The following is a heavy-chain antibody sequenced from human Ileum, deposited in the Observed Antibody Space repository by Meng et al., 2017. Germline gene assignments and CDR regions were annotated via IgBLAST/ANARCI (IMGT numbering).Heavy chain of an antibody. J-gene: IGHJ4*02. Sequence: QVQLQESGPGLVKPSQTLSRTGTVAGGSISSGGYYWSWIRQHPGKGLEWIGYIYYSGTTYYNPSLKSRVTISVDTSKNQFSLKLSSVTAADTAVYYCAREPPAAAGTGADYWGQGTLVTVSS. CDR3: AREPPAAAGTGADY. CDR2: IYYSGTT. D-gene: IGHD6-13*01. V-gene: IGHV4-31*03. CDR1: GGSISSGGYY.